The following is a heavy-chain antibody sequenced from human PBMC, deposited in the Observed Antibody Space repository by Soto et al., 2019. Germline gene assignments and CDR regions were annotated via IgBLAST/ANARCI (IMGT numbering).Heavy chain of an antibody. CDR2: INAGNGNT. D-gene: IGHD3-9*01. Sequence: ASVKVSCKASGYTFTSYAMHWVRQAPGQRLEWMGWINAGNGNTKYSQKFQGRVTITRDTSASTDYMELSSLRSEDTAVYYCARDRGRYFDWLLSGYGMDVWGQGTTVTVSS. V-gene: IGHV1-3*01. CDR3: ARDRGRYFDWLLSGYGMDV. CDR1: GYTFTSYA. J-gene: IGHJ6*02.